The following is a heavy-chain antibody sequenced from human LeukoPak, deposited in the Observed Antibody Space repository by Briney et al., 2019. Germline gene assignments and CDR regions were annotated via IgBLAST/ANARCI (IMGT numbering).Heavy chain of an antibody. CDR2: IYYSGST. CDR1: GGSISSGDYY. D-gene: IGHD2-15*01. V-gene: IGHV4-30-4*01. J-gene: IGHJ2*01. Sequence: PSETLSLTCTVSGGSISSGDYYWSWIRQPPGKGLEWIGYIYYSGSTYYNPSLKSRVTISVDTSKNQFSLKLSSVTAADTAVYYCARDGDLGYCSGGSCYSYQFDLWGRGTLVTVSS. CDR3: ARDGDLGYCSGGSCYSYQFDL.